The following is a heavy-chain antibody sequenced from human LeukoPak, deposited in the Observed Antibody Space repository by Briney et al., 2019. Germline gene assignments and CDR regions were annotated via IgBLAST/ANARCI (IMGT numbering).Heavy chain of an antibody. CDR3: ARDSSAMLRGYSDY. V-gene: IGHV3-48*03. CDR1: GFTFSSYE. Sequence: GGSLRLSCAASGFTFSSYEFNWVRQAPGKGLQWISYIDATGDTIFYSDSVRGRFTISRDNTRSSLFLQMNSLRAEDTAVYYCARDSSAMLRGYSDYWGLGTLVTVSS. D-gene: IGHD3-10*01. J-gene: IGHJ4*02. CDR2: IDATGDTI.